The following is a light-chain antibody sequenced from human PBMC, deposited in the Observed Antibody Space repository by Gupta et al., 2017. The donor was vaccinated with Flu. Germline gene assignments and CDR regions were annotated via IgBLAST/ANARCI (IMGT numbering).Light chain of an antibody. J-gene: IGLJ2*01. CDR1: SFNIGNKF. V-gene: IGLV1-51*01. Sequence: QSVLTQPPSVSAAPGQKVNIPCFGSSFNIGNKFVSWYQQLPGTAPKLLIYDNNKRPSGIPARFSGPKSGTSATLAITGLQTGEEADYYCDASDTRGSAGVFGGGTKVTVL. CDR2: DNN. CDR3: DASDTRGSAGV.